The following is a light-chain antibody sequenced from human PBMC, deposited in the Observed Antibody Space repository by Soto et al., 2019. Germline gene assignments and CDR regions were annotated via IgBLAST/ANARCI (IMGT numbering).Light chain of an antibody. CDR1: QSISVW. Sequence: DIQMTQSPSTLSASVGDRVSITCRASQSISVWLAWYQQRPGKAPKLLLYKASSLQSGVSSRFSGSGSGTEFTLTISSLQPEDSATYYCQQYDNYPWTFGQGTKLEIK. V-gene: IGKV1-5*03. J-gene: IGKJ1*01. CDR2: KAS. CDR3: QQYDNYPWT.